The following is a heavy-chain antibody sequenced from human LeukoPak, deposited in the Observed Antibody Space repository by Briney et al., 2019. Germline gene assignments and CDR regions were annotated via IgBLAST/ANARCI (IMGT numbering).Heavy chain of an antibody. CDR3: ARGGYSYGLYYFDY. CDR1: GYTFTGYY. CDR2: INPNSGGT. V-gene: IGHV1-2*02. J-gene: IGHJ4*02. D-gene: IGHD5-18*01. Sequence: ASVKVSCKASGYTFTGYYMHWVRQAPGQGLEWIGWINPNSGGTNYAQKLQGRVTMTRDTSISTAYMELSRLRSDDTAVYYCARGGYSYGLYYFDYWGQGTLVTVSS.